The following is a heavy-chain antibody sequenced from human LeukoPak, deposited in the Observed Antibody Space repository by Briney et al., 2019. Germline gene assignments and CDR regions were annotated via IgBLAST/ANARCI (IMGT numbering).Heavy chain of an antibody. Sequence: SETLSLTCTVSGGSISSTIYYWAWIPQPPGKGLEWIGSFSYSGNTFYNSPLTSRVSISEDTSKNQFSLKLTSVTAADTAVYYCARPPLLWGQGILVTVSS. CDR1: GGSISSTIYY. CDR3: ARPPLL. J-gene: IGHJ4*02. V-gene: IGHV4-39*01. CDR2: FSYSGNT. D-gene: IGHD2-21*01.